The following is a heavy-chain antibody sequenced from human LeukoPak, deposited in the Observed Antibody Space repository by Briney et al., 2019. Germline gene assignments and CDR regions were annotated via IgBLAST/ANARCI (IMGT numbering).Heavy chain of an antibody. J-gene: IGHJ4*02. CDR3: ARGPTGITMVRSTPYYFDY. Sequence: GGSLRLSCAASGFTFSSYSMNWVRQAPGKGLEWVSGINWNGGSTGYADSVKGRFTISRDNAKNSLYLQMNSLRAEDTALYYCARGPTGITMVRSTPYYFDYWGQGTLVTVSS. D-gene: IGHD3-10*01. CDR1: GFTFSSYS. CDR2: INWNGGST. V-gene: IGHV3-20*04.